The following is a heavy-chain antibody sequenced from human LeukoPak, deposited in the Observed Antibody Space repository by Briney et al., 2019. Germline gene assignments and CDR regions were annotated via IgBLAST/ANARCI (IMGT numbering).Heavy chain of an antibody. D-gene: IGHD5-18*01. Sequence: ASVKVSCKASGYTFTSYDINWVRQASGQGLEWMGWMNPNSGNTVYAQKFQGRVTFTRNTSISTAYMELSSLRSEDTAVYYCAKGYSYGSYYFDYWGQGTLVTVSS. J-gene: IGHJ4*02. CDR1: GYTFTSYD. CDR3: AKGYSYGSYYFDY. V-gene: IGHV1-8*01. CDR2: MNPNSGNT.